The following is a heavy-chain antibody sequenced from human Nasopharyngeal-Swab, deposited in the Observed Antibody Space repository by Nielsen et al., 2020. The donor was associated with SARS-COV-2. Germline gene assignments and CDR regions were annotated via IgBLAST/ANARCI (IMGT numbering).Heavy chain of an antibody. V-gene: IGHV3-74*01. CDR3: ARSILSGSYYYAFDI. CDR2: INSDGSST. Sequence: GGSLRLSCAASGFTFSSYWMHWVRQAPGKGLVWVSRINSDGSSTSYADSVKGRFTISRDNAKNTLYLQMNSLRAEDTAVYYCARSILSGSYYYAFDIWGQGTMVTVSS. D-gene: IGHD1-26*01. CDR1: GFTFSSYW. J-gene: IGHJ3*02.